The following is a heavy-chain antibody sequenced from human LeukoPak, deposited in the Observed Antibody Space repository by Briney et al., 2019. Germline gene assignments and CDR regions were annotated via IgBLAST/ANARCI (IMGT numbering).Heavy chain of an antibody. D-gene: IGHD6-13*01. CDR2: IYYSGST. V-gene: IGHV4-59*01. CDR1: GGSISSYY. Sequence: PSETLSLTCTVSGGSISSYYWSWIRQPPGKGLEWIGYIYYSGSTNYNPSLKSRVTISVDTSKNQFSLKLSSVTAADTAVYYCARDLGSWYGGAGYWGQGTLVTVSS. CDR3: ARDLGSWYGGAGY. J-gene: IGHJ4*02.